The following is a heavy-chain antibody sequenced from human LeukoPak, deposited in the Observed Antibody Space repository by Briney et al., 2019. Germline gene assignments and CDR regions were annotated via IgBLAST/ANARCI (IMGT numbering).Heavy chain of an antibody. CDR3: ASGTYYDFWSGYSNDAFDI. D-gene: IGHD3-3*01. J-gene: IGHJ3*02. V-gene: IGHV1-69*05. CDR2: SLPIFGTA. Sequence: VASVKVSCKASGCTFSSYAISWVRQAPRRGLEWLGRSLPIFGTANYEPKFQGRVTITTDASTSTAYMKLSSLRSEDTAVYYCASGTYYDFWSGYSNDAFDIWGQGTMVTVSS. CDR1: GCTFSSYA.